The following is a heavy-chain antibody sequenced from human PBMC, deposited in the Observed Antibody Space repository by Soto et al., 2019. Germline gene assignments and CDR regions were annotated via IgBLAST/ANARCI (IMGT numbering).Heavy chain of an antibody. D-gene: IGHD3-22*01. Sequence: QEQLVQSGAEVKKPGFSVKVSCKASGGLFSSYPISWVRQVPGQGLEWMGGIIPVLQTAYHTQRFQGRVTIPADNSTRTPYMELAPLRSEDTAIYYCARGGSGYTRFNDFWAQGALVTVSS. J-gene: IGHJ4*02. V-gene: IGHV1-69*06. CDR1: GGLFSSYP. CDR2: IIPVLQTA. CDR3: ARGGSGYTRFNDF.